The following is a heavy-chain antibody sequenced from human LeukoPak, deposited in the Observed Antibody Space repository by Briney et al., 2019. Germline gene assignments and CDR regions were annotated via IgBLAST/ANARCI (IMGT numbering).Heavy chain of an antibody. CDR2: INPGGGST. J-gene: IGHJ6*02. V-gene: IGHV1-46*01. Sequence: GAPVKVSCKGSGYTFTSYNMHWVRQAPGQGLEWMGTINPGGGSTSYAQKFQGRVTMTRDTSTSTVYMELSSLRSEDTAVYYCATNVGSSGMDVWGQGTTVTVSS. CDR3: ATNVGSSGMDV. CDR1: GYTFTSYN.